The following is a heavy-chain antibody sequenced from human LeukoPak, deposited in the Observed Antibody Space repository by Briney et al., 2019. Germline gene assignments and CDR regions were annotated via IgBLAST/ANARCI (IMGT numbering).Heavy chain of an antibody. CDR3: TTFYTRLTDY. CDR1: GFPFNTYW. D-gene: IGHD2/OR15-2a*01. CDR2: INQDGSEK. V-gene: IGHV3-7*05. Sequence: PGGPLRLSCAASGFPFNTYWMSWVPQTPAKAQEWLATINQDGSEKFYVDSVKGRFTISRDNAKNSLYLQMNSLRAEDTAVYYCTTFYTRLTDYWGQGTLVTVSS. J-gene: IGHJ4*02.